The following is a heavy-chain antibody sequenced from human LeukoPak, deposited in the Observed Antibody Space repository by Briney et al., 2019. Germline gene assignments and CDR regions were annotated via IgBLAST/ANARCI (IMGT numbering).Heavy chain of an antibody. CDR3: ARVSGVTMVRGVIHYYYGMDV. V-gene: IGHV1-69*13. D-gene: IGHD3-10*01. CDR2: ILPIFGTA. J-gene: IGHJ6*04. CDR1: GGTFSSYA. Sequence: EASVKVSCKASGGTFSSYAISWVRQAPGQGLEWMGGILPIFGTANYAQKFQGRVTITADESTSTAYMELSSLRSEDTAVYYCARVSGVTMVRGVIHYYYGMDVWGKGTTVTVSS.